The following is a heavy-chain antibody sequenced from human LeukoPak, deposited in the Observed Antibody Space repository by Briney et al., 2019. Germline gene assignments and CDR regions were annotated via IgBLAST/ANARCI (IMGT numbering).Heavy chain of an antibody. CDR2: ISDTSDTR. Sequence: GGSLTLSCAVSGITFSHYSMNWVRQAPGKGLEWVSYISDTSDTRYYADSVKCRFTISRDNAKNSLYLQMNSLRVEDTAVYYCSRGVDCSGVSCNSNYWGQGTLVTVSS. J-gene: IGHJ4*02. D-gene: IGHD2-15*01. V-gene: IGHV3-48*01. CDR3: SRGVDCSGVSCNSNY. CDR1: GITFSHYS.